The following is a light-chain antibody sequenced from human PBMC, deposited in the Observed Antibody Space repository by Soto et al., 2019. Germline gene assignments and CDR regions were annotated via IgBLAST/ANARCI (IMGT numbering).Light chain of an antibody. CDR2: DAS. Sequence: DIQMTQSPSSLSASVGDRVTITCQASQDISNYLNWNHQKPGKAPKLLIYDASNLETGVPSRFSGSGSGTDFTFTISSLQPEDIATYYCQQYDNLPLTFGPGTKVDIK. CDR3: QQYDNLPLT. J-gene: IGKJ3*01. CDR1: QDISNY. V-gene: IGKV1-33*01.